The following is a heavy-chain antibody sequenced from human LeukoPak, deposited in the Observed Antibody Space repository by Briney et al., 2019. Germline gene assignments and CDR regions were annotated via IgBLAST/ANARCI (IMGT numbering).Heavy chain of an antibody. CDR1: GFTFSSYW. D-gene: IGHD3-3*01. CDR2: INSDGSST. CDR3: ARDRPPPYYDFWSGYDAFDI. J-gene: IGHJ3*02. V-gene: IGHV3-74*01. Sequence: PGGSLRLSCAASGFTFSSYWMHWVRQAPGEGLVWVSRINSDGSSTSYADSVKGRFTISRDNAKNTLYLQMNSLRAEDTAVYYCARDRPPPYYDFWSGYDAFDIWGHGTMVTVSS.